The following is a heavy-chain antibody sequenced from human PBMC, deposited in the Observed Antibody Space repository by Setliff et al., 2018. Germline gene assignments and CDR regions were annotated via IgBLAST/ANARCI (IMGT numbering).Heavy chain of an antibody. CDR2: IYHSGST. D-gene: IGHD4-17*01. CDR1: GFTFSSYW. Sequence: PGGSLRLSCAASGFTFSSYWMSWVRQAPGKGLEWIGEIYHSGSTNYNPSLKSRVTISVDKSKNQFSLMLSSVTAADTAVYYCARDWRDYGAMGYWGQGTLVTVSS. J-gene: IGHJ4*02. V-gene: IGHV4-4*02. CDR3: ARDWRDYGAMGY.